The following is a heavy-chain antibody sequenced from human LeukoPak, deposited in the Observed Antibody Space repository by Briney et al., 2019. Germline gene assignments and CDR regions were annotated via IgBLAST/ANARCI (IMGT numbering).Heavy chain of an antibody. J-gene: IGHJ3*02. CDR1: GGSISSGGYY. CDR3: ARDRLDYTVGGDAFDI. D-gene: IGHD4-11*01. V-gene: IGHV4-31*03. Sequence: SQTLSLTCTVSGGSISSGGYYWSWIRQHPGKGLEWIGYIYYSGSTYYNPSLKSRVTISVDMSKNQFSLKLSSVTAADTAVYYCARDRLDYTVGGDAFDIWGQGTMVTVSS. CDR2: IYYSGST.